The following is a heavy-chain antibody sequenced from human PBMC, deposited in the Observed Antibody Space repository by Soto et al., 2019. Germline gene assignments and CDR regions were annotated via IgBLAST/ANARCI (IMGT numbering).Heavy chain of an antibody. J-gene: IGHJ6*02. V-gene: IGHV1-8*01. Sequence: GASVKVSCKASGYTFTSYDINWVRQATGQGLEWMGWMNPNSGNTGYAQKFQGRVTMTRNTSISTAYMELSSLRSEDTAVYYCARGSRLLERLGNYYGMAVWGQGTTVTVSS. CDR3: ARGSRLLERLGNYYGMAV. D-gene: IGHD1-1*01. CDR1: GYTFTSYD. CDR2: MNPNSGNT.